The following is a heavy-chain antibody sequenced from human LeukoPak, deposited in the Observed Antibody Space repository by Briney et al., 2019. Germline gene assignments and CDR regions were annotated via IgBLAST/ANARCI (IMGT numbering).Heavy chain of an antibody. V-gene: IGHV4-59*01. D-gene: IGHD6-13*01. J-gene: IGHJ3*02. Sequence: SETLSLTCTVSGGSISRYYWSWIRQPPGKGLEWIGYIYYSGYTNYNPSLRSRVTISIDTSKNLISLRLSSMTAADTAVYYCARGIGSSWYDSFDIWDQGTMVTVSS. CDR1: GGSISRYY. CDR2: IYYSGYT. CDR3: ARGIGSSWYDSFDI.